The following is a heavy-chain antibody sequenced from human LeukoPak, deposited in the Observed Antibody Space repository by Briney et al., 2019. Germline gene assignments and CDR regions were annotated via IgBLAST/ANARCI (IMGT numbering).Heavy chain of an antibody. J-gene: IGHJ3*02. Sequence: SETLSLTCTVSGGSISSYYWSWIRQPPGKGLEWIGYIYYSGSTNYNPSLKSRVTISVDTSKNQFSLKLSSVTAADTAVYYCARDNYSHGYYAFDIWGQGTMVTVSS. CDR3: ARDNYSHGYYAFDI. D-gene: IGHD5-18*01. V-gene: IGHV4-59*01. CDR2: IYYSGST. CDR1: GGSISSYY.